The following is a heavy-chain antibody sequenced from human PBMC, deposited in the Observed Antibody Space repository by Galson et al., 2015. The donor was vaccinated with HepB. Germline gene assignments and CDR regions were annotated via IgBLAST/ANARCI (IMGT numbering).Heavy chain of an antibody. CDR3: ARRILYDILTGYYHPLDY. D-gene: IGHD3-9*01. Sequence: SVKVSCKASGHTFRNYGISWVRQAPGQGLEWMGWISGYNGNANYAQKLQGRVTMTTDTSTSTAYMELSSVTAADTAVYYCARRILYDILTGYYHPLDYWGQGTLVTVSS. CDR1: GHTFRNYG. CDR2: ISGYNGNA. V-gene: IGHV1-18*01. J-gene: IGHJ4*02.